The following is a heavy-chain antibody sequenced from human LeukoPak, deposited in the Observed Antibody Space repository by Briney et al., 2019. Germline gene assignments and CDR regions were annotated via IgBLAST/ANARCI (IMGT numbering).Heavy chain of an antibody. CDR2: RSFDESTK. D-gene: IGHD5-12*01. V-gene: IGHV3-30-3*01. CDR1: GFTFSNYA. J-gene: IGHJ4*02. Sequence: PGRSLRLSCAASGFTFSNYAMHWVRQPPGKGLEWVAVRSFDESTKYYADSVKGRFTISRDNSKNTLYLQMNSLNPEDTAVYYCARDAGWLRFFDYWGQGTLVTVSS. CDR3: ARDAGWLRFFDY.